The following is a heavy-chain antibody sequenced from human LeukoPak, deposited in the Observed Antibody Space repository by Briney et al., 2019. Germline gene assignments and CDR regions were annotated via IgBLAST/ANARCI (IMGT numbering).Heavy chain of an antibody. Sequence: GGSLRLSCGASGFTFNNYGMHWERQAPGKGPEWVSFIRYDESNKYYADSVKGRFTISRDNSKNTLYLQMNSLRVEDAAVYYCAKAYCGSTICYGGGKIDYWGQGTLVTVSS. CDR1: GFTFNNYG. J-gene: IGHJ4*02. CDR2: IRYDESNK. D-gene: IGHD2-2*01. CDR3: AKAYCGSTICYGGGKIDY. V-gene: IGHV3-30*02.